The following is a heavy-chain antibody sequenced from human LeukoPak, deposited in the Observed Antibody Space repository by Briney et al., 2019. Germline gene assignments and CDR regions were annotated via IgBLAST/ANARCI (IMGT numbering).Heavy chain of an antibody. CDR1: GGSFSGYY. D-gene: IGHD3-22*01. CDR3: ARGHDYYDSSGPDY. CDR2: INHSGST. V-gene: IGHV4-34*01. Sequence: SETLSLTCAVYGGSFSGYYWSWIRQPPGRGLEWIGEINHSGSTNYNPSLKSRVTISVDTSKNQFSPKLSSVTAADTAVYYCARGHDYYDSSGPDYWGQGTLVTVSS. J-gene: IGHJ4*02.